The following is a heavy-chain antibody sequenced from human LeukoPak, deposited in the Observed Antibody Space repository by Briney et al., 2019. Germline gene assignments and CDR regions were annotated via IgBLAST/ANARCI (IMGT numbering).Heavy chain of an antibody. V-gene: IGHV1-69*05. CDR1: GGTFSSYA. J-gene: IGHJ5*02. D-gene: IGHD1-1*01. CDR3: ARGGVQLWTDRELDL. Sequence: GASVTVSCKASGGTFSSYAISWVRQAPGQGLEWMGGIIPIFGTANYAQKFQGRVTITTDESTSTAYMELSSLRSEDTAVYYCARGGVQLWTDRELDLWGQGTLVTVSS. CDR2: IIPIFGTA.